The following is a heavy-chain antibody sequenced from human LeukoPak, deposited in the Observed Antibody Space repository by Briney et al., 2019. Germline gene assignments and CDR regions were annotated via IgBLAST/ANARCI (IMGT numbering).Heavy chain of an antibody. Sequence: SVMVSCKASGGTFSSYAISWVRQAPGQGLEWMGGIFPIFGTANYAQKFQGRVTITADESTSTAYMELSSLRSEDTAVYYCARGVLGSGGAAAAFDIWGQGTMVTVSS. CDR2: IFPIFGTA. CDR3: ARGVLGSGGAAAAFDI. V-gene: IGHV1-69*13. D-gene: IGHD6-13*01. J-gene: IGHJ3*02. CDR1: GGTFSSYA.